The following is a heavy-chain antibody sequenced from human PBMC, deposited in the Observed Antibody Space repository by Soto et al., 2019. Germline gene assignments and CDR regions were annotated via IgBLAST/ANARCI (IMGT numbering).Heavy chain of an antibody. CDR1: GGTFSSYA. CDR2: IIPIFGTA. J-gene: IGHJ4*02. Sequence: GASVKVSCKASGGTFSSYAISWVRQAPGQGLEWMGGIIPIFGTANYAQKFQGRVTITADESTSTAYMELSSLRSEDTAVYYCAREGGLYYYDSSGSYDYWGQGTLVTVSS. D-gene: IGHD3-22*01. CDR3: AREGGLYYYDSSGSYDY. V-gene: IGHV1-69*13.